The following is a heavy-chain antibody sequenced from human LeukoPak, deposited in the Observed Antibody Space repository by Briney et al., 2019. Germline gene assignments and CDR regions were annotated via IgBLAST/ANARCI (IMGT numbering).Heavy chain of an antibody. Sequence: SETLSLTCGVSGGSISGTNWWSWVRQPPGQGLEWIGEISLAGQTDYNPSLNGRVTMSLDKSSNQLSLHLTSVTAADTATYFCSRESGPFCPFGYWGQGTLVIVSS. CDR3: SRESGPFCPFGY. CDR2: ISLAGQT. CDR1: GGSISGTNW. J-gene: IGHJ4*02. D-gene: IGHD1-26*01. V-gene: IGHV4/OR15-8*02.